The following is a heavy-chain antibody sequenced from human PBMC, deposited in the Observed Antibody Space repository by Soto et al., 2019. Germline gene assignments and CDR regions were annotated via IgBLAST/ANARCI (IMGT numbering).Heavy chain of an antibody. CDR1: WFTVRSIY. Sequence: GGSLRLPCAAPWFTVRSIYISWVPQAPGEGLEWVSVIYSGGSTYYADSVKGRFTISRDNSKNTLYLQMNSLRAEDTAVHYCARVSRGEPPRSGWYFDLWGRGTLVTVSS. CDR2: IYSGGST. V-gene: IGHV3-53*01. J-gene: IGHJ2*01. D-gene: IGHD3-16*01. CDR3: ARVSRGEPPRSGWYFDL.